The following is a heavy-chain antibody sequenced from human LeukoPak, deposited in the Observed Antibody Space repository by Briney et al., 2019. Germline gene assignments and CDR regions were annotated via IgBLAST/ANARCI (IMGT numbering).Heavy chain of an antibody. CDR2: IYSSGST. D-gene: IGHD1-26*01. Sequence: SETLSLTCTVSGVSISSYYRSWVRQAAGKGLEWIWRIYSSGSTNYNASLKSRVSMSVDTSKNQFYLKLSSVTAADTAVFYCARENSGSYREFDYWGQGTLVTVSS. CDR3: ARENSGSYREFDY. CDR1: GVSISSYY. V-gene: IGHV4-4*07. J-gene: IGHJ4*02.